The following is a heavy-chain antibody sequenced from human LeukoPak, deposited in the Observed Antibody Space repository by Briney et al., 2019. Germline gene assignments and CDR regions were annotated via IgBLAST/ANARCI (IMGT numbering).Heavy chain of an antibody. Sequence: PGGSLRVSCAASGFTFRSYSMNWLRQAPGKGLEWVSTISSHAIYRYYADSVKGRFTISRDNSENSVYLQMDSLRADDTARYFCARDLSLADPEGFDYWGQGALVTVSS. CDR1: GFTFRSYS. CDR3: ARDLSLADPEGFDY. CDR2: ISSHAIYR. J-gene: IGHJ4*02. D-gene: IGHD6-6*01. V-gene: IGHV3-21*01.